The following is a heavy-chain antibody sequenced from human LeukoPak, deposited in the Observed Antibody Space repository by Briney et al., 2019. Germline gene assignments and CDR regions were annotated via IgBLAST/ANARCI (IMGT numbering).Heavy chain of an antibody. J-gene: IGHJ4*02. V-gene: IGHV1-2*02. D-gene: IGHD1-26*01. CDR1: GYTFIGYY. CDR2: INPNSGGT. CDR3: ARDEGGYGGTYYGYFDY. Sequence: ASVKVSCKASGYTFIGYYIYWVRQRPGQGLEWMGWINPNSGGTNYAQKFQGRVTMTRDTSISTAYMELSGLRSDDTASYYCARDEGGYGGTYYGYFDYWGQGTLVTVSS.